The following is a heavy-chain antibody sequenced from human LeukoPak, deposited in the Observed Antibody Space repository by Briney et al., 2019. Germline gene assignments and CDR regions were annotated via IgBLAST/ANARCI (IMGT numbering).Heavy chain of an antibody. CDR3: AKVIFRWYYYDSSGYYPPFDY. V-gene: IGHV3-23*01. J-gene: IGHJ4*02. Sequence: PGGSLRLSCAASGFTVSSNYMSWVRQAPGKGLEWVSAISGSGGSTYYADSVKGRFTISRDNSKNTLYLQMNSLRAEDTAVYYCAKVIFRWYYYDSSGYYPPFDYWGQGTLVTVSS. D-gene: IGHD3-22*01. CDR2: ISGSGGST. CDR1: GFTVSSNY.